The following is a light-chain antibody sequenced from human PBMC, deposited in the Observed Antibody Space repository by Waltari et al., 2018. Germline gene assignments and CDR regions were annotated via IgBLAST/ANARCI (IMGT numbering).Light chain of an antibody. CDR1: SSHIGSKS. J-gene: IGLJ2*01. Sequence: QSVLTQAPSVSGTPGQRVPVSCSGSSSHIGSKSVYRYQQLPGTAPKLLIYRNNQRPSGVPDRFSGSKSGTSASLAISGLRSEDEADYYCAAWDDSLSPNVVFGGGTKLTVL. CDR3: AAWDDSLSPNVV. CDR2: RNN. V-gene: IGLV1-47*01.